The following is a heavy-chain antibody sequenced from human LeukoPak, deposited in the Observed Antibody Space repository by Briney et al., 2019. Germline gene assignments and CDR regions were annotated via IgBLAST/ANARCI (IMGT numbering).Heavy chain of an antibody. CDR1: GGTFSSYA. J-gene: IGHJ5*02. V-gene: IGHV1-69*13. Sequence: ASVKVSFKASGGTFSSYAISWVRQAPGQGLEWMGGLIPIFGTANYAQKFQGRVTITADESTSTAYMELSSLRSEDTAVYYCARSGRYGSGSYYNPPFDPWGQGTLVTVSS. CDR3: ARSGRYGSGSYYNPPFDP. D-gene: IGHD3-10*01. CDR2: LIPIFGTA.